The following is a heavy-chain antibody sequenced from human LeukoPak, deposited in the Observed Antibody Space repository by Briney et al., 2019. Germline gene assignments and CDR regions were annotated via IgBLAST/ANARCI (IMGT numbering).Heavy chain of an antibody. V-gene: IGHV1-2*04. Sequence: GASVKVSCKASGYTFTGYYMHWVRQAPGQGLEWMGWINPNSGGTNYAQKFQGWVTMTRDTSISTAYMELSRLRSDDTAVYYCARVLTPDYDRYAFDIWGQGTMVTVSS. CDR3: ARVLTPDYDRYAFDI. J-gene: IGHJ3*02. D-gene: IGHD3-16*01. CDR1: GYTFTGYY. CDR2: INPNSGGT.